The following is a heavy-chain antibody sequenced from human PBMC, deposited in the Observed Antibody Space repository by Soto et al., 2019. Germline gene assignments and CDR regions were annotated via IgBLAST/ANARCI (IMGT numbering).Heavy chain of an antibody. CDR3: ARGGRIVDTGIGYYYGLDV. CDR2: FNPTGDTA. Sequence: GASVKVSCKASGYTFTSYYIHWVRQAPGQGLEWMGIFNPTGDTASYAQKLQGRVTMTRDTSTGTAYMELGSLRSEDTAVYYCARGGRIVDTGIGYYYGLDVWGPGTTVTVSS. D-gene: IGHD5-18*01. CDR1: GYTFTSYY. V-gene: IGHV1-46*01. J-gene: IGHJ6*02.